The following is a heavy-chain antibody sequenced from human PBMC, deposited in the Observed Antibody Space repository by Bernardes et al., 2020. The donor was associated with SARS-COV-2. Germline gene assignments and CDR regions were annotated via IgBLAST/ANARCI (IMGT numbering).Heavy chain of an antibody. CDR1: GYTFTSYD. J-gene: IGHJ3*02. Sequence: ASVKVSCKASGYTFTSYDINWVRQATGQGLEWMGWMNPKSGNTGFAQKFQGRVTMTRDTSITTAYMELSSLRSDDTAVYYCARDYRKIFNTFDIWGHGTMVTVSS. V-gene: IGHV1-8*01. CDR3: ARDYRKIFNTFDI. CDR2: MNPKSGNT. D-gene: IGHD3-10*01.